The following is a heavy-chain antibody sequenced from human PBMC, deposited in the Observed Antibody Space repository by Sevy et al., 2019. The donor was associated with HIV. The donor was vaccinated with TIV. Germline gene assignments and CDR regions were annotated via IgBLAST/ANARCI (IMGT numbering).Heavy chain of an antibody. V-gene: IGHV3-7*01. Sequence: GGSLRLSCAASGFTFSSYWMSWVRLAPEKGLEWVANINQDGSEKYYVDSVKGRFTISRDNAKNSLYLQMNSLRAEDTAVYYCARDRRRNAFDIWGQGTMVTVSS. CDR1: GFTFSSYW. CDR2: INQDGSEK. J-gene: IGHJ3*02. CDR3: ARDRRRNAFDI.